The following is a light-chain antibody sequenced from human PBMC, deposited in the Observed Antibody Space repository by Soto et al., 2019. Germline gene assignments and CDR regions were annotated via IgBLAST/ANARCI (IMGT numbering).Light chain of an antibody. Sequence: QSALTQPPSASGSPGQSVTISCTGTSSDVGAYNYVSWYQQHPGRAPKLMIYDVIKRPSGVPDRFSGSKSGNTASLTVCGLQAEDEADYYCSSYAGSNNYVFGTGTKVTVL. CDR1: SSDVGAYNY. CDR2: DVI. J-gene: IGLJ1*01. V-gene: IGLV2-8*01. CDR3: SSYAGSNNYV.